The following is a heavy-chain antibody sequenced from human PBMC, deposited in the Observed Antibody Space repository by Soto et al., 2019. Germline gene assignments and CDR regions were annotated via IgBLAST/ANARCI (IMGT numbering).Heavy chain of an antibody. J-gene: IGHJ6*02. Sequence: SETLSLTCSVSGDSISGYYWSWIRQHPGKGLEWIGYIYYSGSTYYNPSLKSRVTISVDTSKNQFSLKLSSVTAADTAVYYCAREGDFWSGYYPLFYYGMDVWGQGTTVTVSS. V-gene: IGHV4-31*03. CDR3: AREGDFWSGYYPLFYYGMDV. CDR1: GDSISGYY. CDR2: IYYSGST. D-gene: IGHD3-3*01.